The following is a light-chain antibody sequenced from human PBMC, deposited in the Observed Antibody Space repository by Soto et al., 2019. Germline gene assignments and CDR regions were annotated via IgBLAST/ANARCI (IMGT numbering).Light chain of an antibody. J-gene: IGKJ5*01. Sequence: EIVMTQPPSTVSVSPGERATLSCTASQSVSNNLAWYQQKPGQAPRLLIYGASNRATGIPDRFSGSGSGTDFTLIINRLEPEDVAIYYCQQYGGSPRITFGQGTRLEIK. V-gene: IGKV3-20*01. CDR1: QSVSNN. CDR2: GAS. CDR3: QQYGGSPRIT.